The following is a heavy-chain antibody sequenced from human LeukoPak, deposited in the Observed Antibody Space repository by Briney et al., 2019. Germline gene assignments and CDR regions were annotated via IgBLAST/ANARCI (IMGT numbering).Heavy chain of an antibody. Sequence: SETLSLTCTVSGGSISSYHWSWIRQPPGKGLEWIGYIYYSGSTNYNPSLKSRVTISVDTSKNQFSLKLSSVTAADTAVYYCARGQHYDILTGYSNWFDPWGQGTLVTVSS. J-gene: IGHJ5*02. D-gene: IGHD3-9*01. CDR3: ARGQHYDILTGYSNWFDP. V-gene: IGHV4-59*01. CDR1: GGSISSYH. CDR2: IYYSGST.